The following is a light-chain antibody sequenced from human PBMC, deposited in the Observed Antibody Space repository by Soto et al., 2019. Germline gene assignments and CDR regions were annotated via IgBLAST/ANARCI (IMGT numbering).Light chain of an antibody. CDR3: QQYNNWPPWT. Sequence: EIVMTQSPGTLSVSPGERATLSCRASQSVRSNLAWYQQKPGQSPRLLIYEASTRATGIPARFSGSGSGTEFTLTISSLQSEDFAVYYCQQYNNWPPWTFGQGTKVDIK. CDR2: EAS. CDR1: QSVRSN. V-gene: IGKV3-15*01. J-gene: IGKJ1*01.